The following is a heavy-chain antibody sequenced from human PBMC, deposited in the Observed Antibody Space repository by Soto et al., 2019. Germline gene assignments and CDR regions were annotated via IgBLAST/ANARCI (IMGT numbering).Heavy chain of an antibody. J-gene: IGHJ6*03. CDR1: GFSLSRYT. V-gene: IGHV3-21*01. CDR2: ISSSSTNR. CDR3: AGYASSWFVNHYYSMDV. D-gene: IGHD6-13*01. Sequence: EVQLVESGGGLVKPGGSLRLSCATSGFSLSRYTMNWVRQAPGKGLEGVSSISSSSTNRYYADSVKGRFTISRDNAKNSLYLQMNSLRAEDTAVYYCAGYASSWFVNHYYSMDVWGKGTTVTVSS.